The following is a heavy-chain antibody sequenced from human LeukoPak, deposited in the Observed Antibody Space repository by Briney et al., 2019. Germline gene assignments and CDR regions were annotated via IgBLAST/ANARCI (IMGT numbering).Heavy chain of an antibody. V-gene: IGHV4-30-2*01. J-gene: IGHJ4*02. CDR1: GGSISSGGYP. CDR2: IDHSGST. D-gene: IGHD5-12*01. CDR3: ARGSGYDYPSDY. Sequence: PSETLSLTCAVSGGSISSGGYPWRWVRRPPGKGLDWIGYIDHSGSTYYNPSLKSRVTISVDRSKNQFSLKLSSVTAADTAVYYCARGSGYDYPSDYWGQGTLVTVSS.